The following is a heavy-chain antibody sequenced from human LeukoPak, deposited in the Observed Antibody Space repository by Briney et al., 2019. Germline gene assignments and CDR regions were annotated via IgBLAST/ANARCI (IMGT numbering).Heavy chain of an antibody. CDR2: INHSGST. CDR3: ARSAARDEPPYYFDY. CDR1: GGSFSGYY. Sequence: SETLSLTCAVYGGSFSGYYWSWIRQPPGKGLEWIGEINHSGSTNYNPSLKSRVTISVDTSKNQFSLKLSSVTAADTAVYYCARSAARDEPPYYFDYWGQGTLVTVSS. V-gene: IGHV4-34*01. J-gene: IGHJ4*02. D-gene: IGHD6-6*01.